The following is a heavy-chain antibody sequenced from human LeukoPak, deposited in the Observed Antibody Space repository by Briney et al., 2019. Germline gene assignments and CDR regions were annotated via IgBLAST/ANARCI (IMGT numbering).Heavy chain of an antibody. V-gene: IGHV1-2*02. CDR2: INPNSGGT. CDR3: ARVPRWLRLVEPYFDY. Sequence: ASVKVSCKASGYTFTGYYMHWVRQAPGQGLEWMGWINPNSGGTNYAQKFQGRVTMTRDTSISTAYMELSRLRSDDTAVYYCARVPRWLRLVEPYFDYWGQGTLVTVSS. J-gene: IGHJ4*02. D-gene: IGHD5-12*01. CDR1: GYTFTGYY.